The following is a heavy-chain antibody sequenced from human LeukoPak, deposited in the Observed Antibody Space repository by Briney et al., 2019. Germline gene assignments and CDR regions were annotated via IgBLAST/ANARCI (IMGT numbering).Heavy chain of an antibody. J-gene: IGHJ4*02. V-gene: IGHV3-21*04. D-gene: IGHD3-22*01. Sequence: GGSLRLSCAASGFTFSSYSMNWVRQAPGKGLEWVSSISSSSSYICYADSVKGRFTISRDNAKNTLYLQMNSLRAEDTALYYCVKDYDSSGYYPEYWGQGTLVTVSS. CDR2: ISSSSSYI. CDR3: VKDYDSSGYYPEY. CDR1: GFTFSSYS.